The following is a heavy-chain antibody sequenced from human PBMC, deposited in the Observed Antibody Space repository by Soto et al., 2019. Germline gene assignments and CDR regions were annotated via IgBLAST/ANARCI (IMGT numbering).Heavy chain of an antibody. Sequence: GGSLRLSCAASGFTFSSYGMHWVRQAPGKGLEWVAVIWYDGSNKYYADSVKGRFTISRDNSKNTLYLQMNSLRAEDTAVYYCARGAAAVTHPGHHGMDVWGQGTTVTVSS. CDR2: IWYDGSNK. D-gene: IGHD6-13*01. J-gene: IGHJ6*02. CDR3: ARGAAAVTHPGHHGMDV. V-gene: IGHV3-33*01. CDR1: GFTFSSYG.